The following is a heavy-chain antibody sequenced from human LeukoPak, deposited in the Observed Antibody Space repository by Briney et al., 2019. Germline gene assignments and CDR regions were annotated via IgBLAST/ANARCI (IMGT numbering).Heavy chain of an antibody. D-gene: IGHD6-19*01. J-gene: IGHJ6*02. CDR2: INPILGIT. CDR3: ASGGGPGIAVAVPRGDYYYYGMDV. Sequence: GASVKLFCKASGGTFSSYAISWVRQPPGQGLEWMGRINPILGITNSAQKVQGRVTITADKSTSKTYMELSSPRSEDTAVQCCASGGGPGIAVAVPRGDYYYYGMDVWGQGTTVTVSS. CDR1: GGTFSSYA. V-gene: IGHV1-69*04.